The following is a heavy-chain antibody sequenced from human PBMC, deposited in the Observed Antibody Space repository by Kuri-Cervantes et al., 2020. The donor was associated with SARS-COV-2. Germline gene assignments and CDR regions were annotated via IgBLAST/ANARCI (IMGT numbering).Heavy chain of an antibody. CDR2: IYHSGST. V-gene: IGHV4-30-2*01. CDR3: ATPFGVVPY. CDR1: GGSISSGGYF. Sequence: SETLSLTCAVSGGSISSGGYFWSWIRQPPGKGLEWIRYIYHSGSTYYNPSLKSRVTISVDRSKNQFSLKLRSVTAADTAVYYCATPFGVVPYWGRGILVNCSS. J-gene: IGHJ4*02. D-gene: IGHD3-3*01.